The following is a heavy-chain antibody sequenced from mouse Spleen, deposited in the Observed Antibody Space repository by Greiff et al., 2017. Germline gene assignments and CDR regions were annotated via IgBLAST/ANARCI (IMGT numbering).Heavy chain of an antibody. J-gene: IGHJ4*01. D-gene: IGHD4-1*01. Sequence: EVKLVESGGGLVKPGGSLKLSCAASRFTFSDYGMHWVRQAPEKGLEWVAYISSGSSTIYYADTVKGRFTISRDNAKNTLFLQMTSLRSEDTAMYYCARHWDDYAMDYWGQGTSVTVSS. CDR2: ISSGSSTI. CDR1: RFTFSDYG. CDR3: ARHWDDYAMDY. V-gene: IGHV5-17*01.